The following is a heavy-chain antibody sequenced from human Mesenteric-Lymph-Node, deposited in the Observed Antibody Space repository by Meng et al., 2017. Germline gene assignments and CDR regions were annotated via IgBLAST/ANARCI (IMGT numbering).Heavy chain of an antibody. CDR1: GYTFTNYG. D-gene: IGHD3-22*01. J-gene: IGHJ3*02. Sequence: ASVKVSCKASGYTFTNYGIIWVRQAPGQGLEWMGWISGYNGKTKYAQNLQGRVTMTTDTSTSTAYMELSSLRSEDTAVYYCAREFRDSSGYYGNDAFDIWGQGTMVTVSS. V-gene: IGHV1-18*01. CDR2: ISGYNGKT. CDR3: AREFRDSSGYYGNDAFDI.